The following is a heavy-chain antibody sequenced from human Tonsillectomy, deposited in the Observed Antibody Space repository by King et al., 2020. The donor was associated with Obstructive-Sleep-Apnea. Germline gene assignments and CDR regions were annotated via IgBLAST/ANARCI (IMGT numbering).Heavy chain of an antibody. CDR1: GFTFSSYG. CDR3: AKSDSSDWGFDL. J-gene: IGHJ2*01. V-gene: IGHV3-30*18. Sequence: VQLVESGGGVVQPGRSLRLSCAASGFTFSSYGMHWVRQAPGKGLEWVAVISYDGSNKYYADSVKGRFTISRDNSKNTLYLQMNSLRAEDTAVYYCAKSDSSDWGFDLWGRGTLVTVSS. CDR2: ISYDGSNK. D-gene: IGHD6-19*01.